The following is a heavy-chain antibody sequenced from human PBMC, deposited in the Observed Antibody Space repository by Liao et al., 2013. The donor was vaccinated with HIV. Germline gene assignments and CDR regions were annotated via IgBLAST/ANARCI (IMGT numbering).Heavy chain of an antibody. J-gene: IGHJ6*03. V-gene: IGHV4-4*07. D-gene: IGHD3-10*01. CDR2: IYSSGSV. CDR3: ARVGSVVRGVINYYYYMDV. CDR1: GGSISSYY. Sequence: QVQLQESGPGLVKPSETLSLTCTVSGGSISSYYWNWIRQPAGKGLEWIGHIYSSGSVNYNPSLKSRVTMSVDTSKNQFSLRLSSVTAADTAVYYCARVGSVVRGVINYYYYMDVWGKGNHGHRLL.